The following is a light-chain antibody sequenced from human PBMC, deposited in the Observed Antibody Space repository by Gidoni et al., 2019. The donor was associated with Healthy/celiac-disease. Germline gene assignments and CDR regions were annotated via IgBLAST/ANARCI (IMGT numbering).Light chain of an antibody. J-gene: IGKJ2*01. V-gene: IGKV3-20*01. CDR2: GAS. CDR1: QSVSSSY. CDR3: QQYGSSFPYT. Sequence: EIVLTQSPGTLSLSPGERATLSCRATQSVSSSYLAWYQQKPGQAPRLLIYGASSRATGIPDRFSGSGSGTDFTLTISRLEPEDFAVYYCQQYGSSFPYTFXQXTKLEIK.